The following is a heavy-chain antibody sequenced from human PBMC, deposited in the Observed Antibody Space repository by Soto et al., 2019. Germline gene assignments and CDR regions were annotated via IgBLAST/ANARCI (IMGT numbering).Heavy chain of an antibody. CDR1: GGSINSYC. CDR3: ARHRRTTVAKFSSDN. V-gene: IGHV4-59*08. Sequence: SETLSLTCTVSGGSINSYCWSWIRQPPGKGLEWIAYIFDSGNANYNPSLKSRVTISVDTSKNQFSLKLTSVTAADTAVYYCARHRRTTVAKFSSDNWGQGALVTVSS. CDR2: IFDSGNA. J-gene: IGHJ4*02. D-gene: IGHD4-4*01.